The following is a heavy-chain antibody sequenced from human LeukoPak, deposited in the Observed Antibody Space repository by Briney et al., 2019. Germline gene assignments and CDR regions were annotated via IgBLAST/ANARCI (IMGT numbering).Heavy chain of an antibody. CDR3: ARDTGRSGTYFSY. Sequence: AGGSLRLSCAASGFTFSSSAMHWVRQAPGKGLEWVAVISYDGSKTSYADSVKGRFTIPRDDSRNTLFLQMDSLRTGDTAVYYCARDTGRSGTYFSYWGQGTLVTVSS. D-gene: IGHD3-10*01. V-gene: IGHV3-30*04. J-gene: IGHJ4*02. CDR2: ISYDGSKT. CDR1: GFTFSSSA.